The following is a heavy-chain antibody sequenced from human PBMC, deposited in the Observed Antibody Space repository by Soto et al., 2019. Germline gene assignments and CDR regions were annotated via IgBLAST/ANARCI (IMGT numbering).Heavy chain of an antibody. CDR2: FGTAGET. V-gene: IGHV3-13*01. D-gene: IGHD3-10*01. J-gene: IGHJ4*02. CDR3: ARGRESALYYFDY. Sequence: EVQLVESGGGLVQPGGSLRLSCEASGFTFSNYDMHWVRQTTGKGLEWVSVFGTAGETYYAGSVKGRFTISRENAKNSLYLQMNSLRAEATAVYYCARGRESALYYFDYWGQGTLVTVS. CDR1: GFTFSNYD.